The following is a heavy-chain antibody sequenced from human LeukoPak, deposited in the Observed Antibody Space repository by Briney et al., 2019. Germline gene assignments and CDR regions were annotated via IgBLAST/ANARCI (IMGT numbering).Heavy chain of an antibody. Sequence: PGGSLRLSCAASGFTFSSYGMHWVRQAPGKGLEWVAVIWYDGSNKYYADSVKGRFTISRDNSKNTLYLQMNSLRAEDTAVYYCARDWDEAGYPLEYYFDYWGQGTLVTVSS. CDR1: GFTFSSYG. D-gene: IGHD3-16*02. CDR2: IWYDGSNK. CDR3: ARDWDEAGYPLEYYFDY. V-gene: IGHV3-33*01. J-gene: IGHJ4*02.